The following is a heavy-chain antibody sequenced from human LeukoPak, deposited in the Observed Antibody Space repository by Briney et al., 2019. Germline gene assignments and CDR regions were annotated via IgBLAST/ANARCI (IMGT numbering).Heavy chain of an antibody. CDR3: ARSDCSGGSCYEDY. V-gene: IGHV1-8*01. D-gene: IGHD2-15*01. J-gene: IGHJ4*02. Sequence: ASVKVSCKASGYTFTSYDINWVRQATGQGLEWMGWMNPNSGNTGYARKFQGRGTMTRNTSISTAYMELSSLRSEDTAVYYCARSDCSGGSCYEDYWGQGTLVTVSS. CDR2: MNPNSGNT. CDR1: GYTFTSYD.